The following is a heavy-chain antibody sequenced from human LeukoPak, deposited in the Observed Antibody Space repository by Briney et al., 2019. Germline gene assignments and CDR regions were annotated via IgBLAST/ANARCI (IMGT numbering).Heavy chain of an antibody. D-gene: IGHD6-19*01. J-gene: IGHJ3*02. CDR1: GGSISSYY. V-gene: IGHV4-4*07. CDR3: ARDLLPFIAVAGDAFDI. CDR2: IYTSGST. Sequence: SETLSLTCTVSGGSISSYYWSWIRQPAGEGLEWIGRIYTSGSTNYNPSLKSRVTMSVDTSKNQFSLKLSSVTAADTAVYYCARDLLPFIAVAGDAFDIWGQGTMVTVSS.